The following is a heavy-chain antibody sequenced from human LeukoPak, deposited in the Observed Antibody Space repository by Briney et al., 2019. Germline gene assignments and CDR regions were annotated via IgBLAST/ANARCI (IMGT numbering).Heavy chain of an antibody. CDR3: ARVRYGPADAFDI. CDR1: GYTLTDLS. D-gene: IGHD4-17*01. J-gene: IGHJ3*02. V-gene: IGHV1-2*02. Sequence: ASVKVSCKVSGYTLTDLSMHWVRQAPGQGLEWMGWINPNSGGTNYAQKFQGRVTMTRDTSISTAYMELSSLRSEDTAVYYCARVRYGPADAFDIWGQGTMVTVSS. CDR2: INPNSGGT.